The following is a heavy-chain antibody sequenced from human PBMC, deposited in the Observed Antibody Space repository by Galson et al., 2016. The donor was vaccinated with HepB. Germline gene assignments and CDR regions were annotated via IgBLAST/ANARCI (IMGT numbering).Heavy chain of an antibody. CDR2: INHSGST. Sequence: ETLSLTCGIYGGSFSGYYWSWIRQPPGKGLECIGEINHSGSTNYNPSLESRVTLSVETSKNQFSLKMSSVSAADTAVYYCARGANSFGSGSYIAFDVWGQGTMVTVS. J-gene: IGHJ3*01. V-gene: IGHV4-34*01. CDR3: ARGANSFGSGSYIAFDV. D-gene: IGHD1-26*01. CDR1: GGSFSGYY.